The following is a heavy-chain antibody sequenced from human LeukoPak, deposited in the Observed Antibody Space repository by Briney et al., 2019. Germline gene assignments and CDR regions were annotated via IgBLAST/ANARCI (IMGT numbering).Heavy chain of an antibody. Sequence: GGSLRLSCAASGFTFSSYAMSWVRQAPGKGLEWVSAISGSGGSTYYADSVKGRFTISRDNSKNTLYLQMGSLRVEDMAVYYCARAVVVNLPLDYWGQGTLVTVSS. CDR1: GFTFSSYA. D-gene: IGHD2-15*01. CDR3: ARAVVVNLPLDY. J-gene: IGHJ4*02. CDR2: ISGSGGST. V-gene: IGHV3-23*01.